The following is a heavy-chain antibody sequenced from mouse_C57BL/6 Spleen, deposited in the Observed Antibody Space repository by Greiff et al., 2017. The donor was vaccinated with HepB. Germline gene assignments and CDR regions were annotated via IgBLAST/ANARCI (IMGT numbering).Heavy chain of an antibody. J-gene: IGHJ2*01. CDR3: ARDYYGRGFDY. D-gene: IGHD1-1*01. V-gene: IGHV1-61*01. Sequence: QVQLQQPGAELVRPGSSVKLSCKASGYTFTSYWMDWVKQRPGQGLEWIGNIYPSDSETHYNQKFKDKATLTVDKSSSTAYMQLSSLTSEDSAVYYCARDYYGRGFDYWGQGTTLTVSS. CDR1: GYTFTSYW. CDR2: IYPSDSET.